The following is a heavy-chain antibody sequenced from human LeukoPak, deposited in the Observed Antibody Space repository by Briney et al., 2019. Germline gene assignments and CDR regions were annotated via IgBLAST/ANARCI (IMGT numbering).Heavy chain of an antibody. CDR2: IYTSGST. J-gene: IGHJ6*02. CDR1: GGSISSYY. Sequence: SETLSLTCTVSGGSISSYYWSWIRQPAGKGLEWIGRIYTSGSTNYNPSLKSRVTMSVDTSKNPFSLKLSSVTAADTAVYYCARDGGPLIVVVPAAIYGMDVWGQGTTVTVSS. D-gene: IGHD2-2*01. V-gene: IGHV4-4*07. CDR3: ARDGGPLIVVVPAAIYGMDV.